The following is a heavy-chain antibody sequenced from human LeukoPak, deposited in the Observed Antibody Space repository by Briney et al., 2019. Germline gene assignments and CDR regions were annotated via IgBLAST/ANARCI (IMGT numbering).Heavy chain of an antibody. Sequence: GGSLRLSCAASGFTFSSYWMHWVRQAPGKGLVWVSRINSDGSSTSYADSVKGRFTISRDNAKNTLYLQMNSLKIEDTAVYYCTTEYSSSYNWFNPWGQGTLVTVSS. CDR3: TTEYSSSYNWFNP. D-gene: IGHD6-6*01. CDR2: INSDGSST. CDR1: GFTFSSYW. V-gene: IGHV3-74*01. J-gene: IGHJ5*02.